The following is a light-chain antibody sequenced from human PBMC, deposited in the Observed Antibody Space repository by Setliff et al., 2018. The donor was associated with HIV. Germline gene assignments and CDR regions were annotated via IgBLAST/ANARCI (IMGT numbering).Light chain of an antibody. CDR3: CSYSNSFPGVV. Sequence: QSALTQPRSVSGSPGQSVTISCTGSGSDGSGYNYVYVSWYQQHPGKAPKLILFDVIKRPFGVPDRFSGSKSGNTASLTISGLQAEDEADYYCCSYSNSFPGVVFGGGTKVTVL. CDR1: GSDGSGYNY. CDR2: DVI. V-gene: IGLV2-11*01. J-gene: IGLJ2*01.